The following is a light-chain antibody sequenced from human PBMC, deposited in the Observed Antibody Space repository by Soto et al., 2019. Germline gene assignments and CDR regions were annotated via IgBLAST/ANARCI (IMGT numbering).Light chain of an antibody. CDR3: QQYGSSPPT. CDR2: GAS. J-gene: IGKJ2*01. V-gene: IGKV3-20*01. CDR1: QSVSSSY. Sequence: EIVLTQSPGTLSLSPGERATLSCRASQSVSSSYLAWYQQKPGQAPRLLIYGASSRATGIPDWFSGSGSGTDFILTISRLEPEDFAVYYCQQYGSSPPTFGQGTKLEIK.